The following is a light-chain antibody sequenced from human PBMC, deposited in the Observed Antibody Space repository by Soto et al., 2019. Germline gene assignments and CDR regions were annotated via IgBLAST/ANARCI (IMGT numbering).Light chain of an antibody. V-gene: IGKV4-1*01. J-gene: IGKJ1*01. CDR2: WAS. CDR1: QRVLYSSNNKNY. CDR3: QQYYSTPWT. Sequence: DIVMTQSPDSLAVSLGERATINCKSSQRVLYSSNNKNYLAWYQQKLGQPPKLLIRWASTRESGVPDRFRGSGSGTDFTLTISSLQAEDVAVYYCQQYYSTPWTFGQGTKVDI.